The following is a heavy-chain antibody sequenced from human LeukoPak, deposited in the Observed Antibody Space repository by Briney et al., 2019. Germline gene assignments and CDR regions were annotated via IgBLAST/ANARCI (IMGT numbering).Heavy chain of an antibody. CDR2: IYHSGST. D-gene: IGHD6-13*01. CDR1: GGSISSSNW. CDR3: ARDSVYSSSWRLFDY. V-gene: IGHV4-4*02. Sequence: SETLSLTCAVSGGSISSSNWWSWVRQPPGKGLEWIGEIYHSGSTNYNPSLKSRVTISVDKSKNQFSLKLSSVTAADTAVYYCARDSVYSSSWRLFDYWGQGTLVTVSS. J-gene: IGHJ4*02.